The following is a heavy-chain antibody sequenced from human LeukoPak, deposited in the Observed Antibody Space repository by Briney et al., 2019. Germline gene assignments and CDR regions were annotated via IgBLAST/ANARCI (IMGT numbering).Heavy chain of an antibody. J-gene: IGHJ4*02. CDR2: INHSGST. CDR1: GGSFSGYY. D-gene: IGHD5-12*01. V-gene: IGHV4-34*01. CDR3: ARRRRYLYYFDY. Sequence: SETLSLTCAVYGGSFSGYYWSWIRQPPGKGLEWIGEINHSGSTNYNPSLKSRVTISVDTSKNQFSLKLSSVTAADTAVYYCARRRRYLYYFDYWGQGTLVTVSS.